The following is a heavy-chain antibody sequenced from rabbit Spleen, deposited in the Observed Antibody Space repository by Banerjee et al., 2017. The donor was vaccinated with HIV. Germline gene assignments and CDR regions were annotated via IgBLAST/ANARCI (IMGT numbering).Heavy chain of an antibody. CDR2: IGTGFGDP. CDR1: GFSFSSGYD. D-gene: IGHD4-2*01. Sequence: QQVVESGGGLVKPGASLTLTCTASGFSFSSGYDMCWVHQAPGKGLEWIACIGTGFGDPHYANWAKGRFTIAKTASTTVTLQMTSLTTADTATYFCARDVGIDLYRFSLWGPGTLVTVS. J-gene: IGHJ4*01. CDR3: ARDVGIDLYRFSL. V-gene: IGHV1S40*01.